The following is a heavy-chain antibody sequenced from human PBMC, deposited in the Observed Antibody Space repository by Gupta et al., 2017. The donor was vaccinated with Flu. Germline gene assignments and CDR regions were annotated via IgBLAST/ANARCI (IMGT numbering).Heavy chain of an antibody. J-gene: IGHJ6*02. V-gene: IGHV4-59*08. CDR1: GASISSFY. Sequence: QVQLKESGPGLVKPSETLSFTCTVSGASISSFYWSWIRQPPGKGLEWIGYIYYSGSTNYNPSLKSRVTISVDTSKNQFSLKLSSVTAADTAVYYCARHGGSSSSFYYYYYGMDVWGQGTTVTVSS. D-gene: IGHD6-6*01. CDR3: ARHGGSSSSFYYYYYGMDV. CDR2: IYYSGST.